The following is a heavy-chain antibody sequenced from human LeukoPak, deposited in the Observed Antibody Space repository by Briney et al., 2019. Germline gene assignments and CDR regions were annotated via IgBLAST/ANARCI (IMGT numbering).Heavy chain of an antibody. J-gene: IGHJ4*02. CDR3: VRDPRYSSSWFYFDY. CDR1: GFTFSSYG. CDR2: IRYDGSNK. V-gene: IGHV3-30*02. Sequence: GGSLRLSCAASGFTFSSYGMHWVRQAPGKGLEWVAYIRYDGSNKYYADSVKGRFTISRDNSKKTLYLQMNSLRAEDTAVYYCVRDPRYSSSWFYFDYWGQGTLVTVSS. D-gene: IGHD6-13*01.